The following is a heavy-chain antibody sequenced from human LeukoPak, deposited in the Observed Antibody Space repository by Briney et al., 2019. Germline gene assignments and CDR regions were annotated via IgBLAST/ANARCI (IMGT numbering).Heavy chain of an antibody. CDR3: ARGPNWNNVYYYYYGMDV. CDR1: GFSFSSYS. V-gene: IGHV3-30*03. J-gene: IGHJ6*02. D-gene: IGHD1/OR15-1a*01. CDR2: ISYDGSNK. Sequence: GGSLRLSCAASGFSFSSYSMNWVRQAPGKGLEWVAVISYDGSNKYYADSVKGRFTISRDNSKNTLYLQMNSLRAEDTAVYYCARGPNWNNVYYYYYGMDVWGQGTTVTVSS.